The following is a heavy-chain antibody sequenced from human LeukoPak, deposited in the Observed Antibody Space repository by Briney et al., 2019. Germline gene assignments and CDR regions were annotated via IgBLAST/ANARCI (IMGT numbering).Heavy chain of an antibody. J-gene: IGHJ4*02. D-gene: IGHD2-2*02. Sequence: GRSLRLSRAASGFTFDDYGMSWVRQAPGKGLEWVSGINWNGGSTGYADSVKGRFTISRDNAKNSLYLQMNSLRAEDTALYYCARADQLLYDYWGQGTLVTVSS. V-gene: IGHV3-20*04. CDR3: ARADQLLYDY. CDR1: GFTFDDYG. CDR2: INWNGGST.